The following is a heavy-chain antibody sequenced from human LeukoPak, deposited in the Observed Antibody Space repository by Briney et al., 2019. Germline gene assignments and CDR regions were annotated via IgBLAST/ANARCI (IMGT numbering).Heavy chain of an antibody. CDR2: FDPEDGET. V-gene: IGHV1-24*01. Sequence: GASVKVSCKVSGYTLTELSMHWVRQAPGKGLEWMGGFDPEDGETIYAQKFQGRVTITADKSTSTAYMELSSLRSEDTAVYYCARARITDSYGYVIGHHDYWGQGTLVTVSS. CDR3: ARARITDSYGYVIGHHDY. D-gene: IGHD5-18*01. CDR1: GYTLTELS. J-gene: IGHJ4*02.